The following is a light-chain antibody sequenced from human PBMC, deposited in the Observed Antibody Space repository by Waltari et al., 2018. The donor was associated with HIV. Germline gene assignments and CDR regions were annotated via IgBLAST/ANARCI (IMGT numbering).Light chain of an antibody. J-gene: IGKJ4*01. CDR1: QSVSSSF. V-gene: IGKV3-20*01. Sequence: SPGERATLSCRASQSVSSSFLAWYQQKSGQAPRLLIYDASSRATGIPDRFSGSGSGTDFTLTISRLEPEDFAVYYCQQYGSSPLTFGVGTKVEIK. CDR2: DAS. CDR3: QQYGSSPLT.